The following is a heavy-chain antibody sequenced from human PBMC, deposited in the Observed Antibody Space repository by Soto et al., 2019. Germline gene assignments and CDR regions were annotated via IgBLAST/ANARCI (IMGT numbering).Heavy chain of an antibody. CDR1: GDSISRSHW. D-gene: IGHD3-22*01. CDR2: ISHSGIT. Sequence: QVQLQESGPGLVRPSGALSVTCAVSGDSISRSHWWSWVRQSPGKGLEWIGEISHSGITNYNPSLKSRVTISGDKSKNQLSLKLTSVTASDTAVYYCARVLYDRSGFDHWGQGTLVAVSS. J-gene: IGHJ4*02. V-gene: IGHV4-4*02. CDR3: ARVLYDRSGFDH.